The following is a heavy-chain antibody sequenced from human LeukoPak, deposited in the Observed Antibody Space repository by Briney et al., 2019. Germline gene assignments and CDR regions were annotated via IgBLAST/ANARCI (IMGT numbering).Heavy chain of an antibody. D-gene: IGHD6-19*01. CDR2: MNPNSGNT. V-gene: IGHV1-8*01. CDR1: GYTFTSYD. J-gene: IGHJ5*02. CDR3: ARDRIESAVAGMGLYNWFDP. Sequence: ASVKVSCKASGYTFTSYDINWVRQATGQGLEWMGWMNPNSGNTGYAQKFQGRVTMTRNTSISTAYMELSSLRSEDTAVYYCARDRIESAVAGMGLYNWFDPWGQGTLVTVSS.